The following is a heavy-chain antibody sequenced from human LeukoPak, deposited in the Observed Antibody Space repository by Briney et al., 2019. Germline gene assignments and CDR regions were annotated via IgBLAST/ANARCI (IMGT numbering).Heavy chain of an antibody. CDR1: GGSFGGYY. CDR3: ARVLIRGYSGYDYYYYMDV. J-gene: IGHJ6*03. Sequence: SETLSLTCAVYGGSFGGYYWSWIRQPPGKGLEWIGEINDSGSSNYIPSLKSRVTISVDRSKNQFSLKLSSVTAADTAVYYCARVLIRGYSGYDYYYYMDVWGKGTTVTISS. CDR2: INDSGSS. V-gene: IGHV4-34*01. D-gene: IGHD5-12*01.